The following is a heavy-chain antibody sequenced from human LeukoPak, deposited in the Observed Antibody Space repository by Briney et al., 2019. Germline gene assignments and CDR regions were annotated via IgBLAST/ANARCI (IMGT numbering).Heavy chain of an antibody. CDR3: VRSYGTYNWFDP. D-gene: IGHD3-16*01. J-gene: IGHJ5*02. CDR1: GFTFSSYA. V-gene: IGHV3-23*01. CDR2: ISGSDGST. Sequence: GGSLRLSCAASGFTFSSYAMTWVRQAPGKGLKWVSTISGSDGSTYYADSVKGRFTISRDNSKNTLYLQMSSLRAEDTAVYYCVRSYGTYNWFDPWGQGTLVTVSS.